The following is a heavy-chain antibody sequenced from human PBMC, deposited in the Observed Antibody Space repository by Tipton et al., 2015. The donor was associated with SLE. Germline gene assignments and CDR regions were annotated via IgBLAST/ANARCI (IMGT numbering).Heavy chain of an antibody. CDR3: AREIRYGGSYDCFDP. CDR2: IYYSGAT. Sequence: TLSLTCNVSGASISRGGYYWNWIRQHPGKGLEWIGYIYYSGATYYNPSLKSRVTISVDTSMNQFSLKLRSVTAADTAVYYCAREIRYGGSYDCFDPWGQGILVTVSS. CDR1: GASISRGGYY. V-gene: IGHV4-31*03. D-gene: IGHD1-26*01. J-gene: IGHJ5*02.